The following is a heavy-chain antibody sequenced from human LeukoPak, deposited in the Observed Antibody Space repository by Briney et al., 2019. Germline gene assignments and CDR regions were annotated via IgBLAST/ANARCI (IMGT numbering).Heavy chain of an antibody. CDR1: GYTFTGYY. CDR2: INPNSGGT. Sequence: ASVKVSCKASGYTFTGYYMHWVRQAPGQGLEWMGWINPNSGGTNYALKFQGRVTMTRDTSISTAYMELSRLRFDDTAVYYCARDSSSWYEGVYWGQGTLVTVSS. CDR3: ARDSSSWYEGVY. D-gene: IGHD6-13*01. V-gene: IGHV1-2*02. J-gene: IGHJ4*02.